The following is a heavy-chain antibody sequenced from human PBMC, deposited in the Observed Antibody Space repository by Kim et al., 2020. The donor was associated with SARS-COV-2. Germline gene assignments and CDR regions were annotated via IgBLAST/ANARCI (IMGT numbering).Heavy chain of an antibody. CDR2: IYYSGST. CDR3: ARETGAYCSSTSCSKGGYWFDP. V-gene: IGHV4-30-4*01. Sequence: SETLSLTCTVSGGSISSGDYYWSWIRQPPGKGLEWIGYIYYSGSTYYNPSLKSRVTISVDTSKNQFSLKLSSVTAADTAVYYCARETGAYCSSTSCSKGGYWFDPWGQGTLVTVSS. D-gene: IGHD2-2*01. CDR1: GGSISSGDYY. J-gene: IGHJ5*02.